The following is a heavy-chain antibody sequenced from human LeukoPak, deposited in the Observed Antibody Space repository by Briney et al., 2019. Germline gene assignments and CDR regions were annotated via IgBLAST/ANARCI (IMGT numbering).Heavy chain of an antibody. Sequence: PGGSLRLSCAASGFNFSSHEMNWVRQAPGQGLEWVSYISSTATTRYYADSVKGRFTVSKDNARNPLYLQMHSLRAEDTAVYYCVREYFTYGDRYFDYWGQGTLVTVSS. CDR2: ISSTATTR. CDR3: VREYFTYGDRYFDY. V-gene: IGHV3-48*03. CDR1: GFNFSSHE. J-gene: IGHJ4*02. D-gene: IGHD4-17*01.